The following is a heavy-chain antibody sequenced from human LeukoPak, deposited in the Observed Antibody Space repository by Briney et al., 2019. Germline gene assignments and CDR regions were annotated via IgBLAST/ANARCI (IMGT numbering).Heavy chain of an antibody. CDR2: IRYDGNSE. CDR3: ARDPVHSSGWFAVSYYYMDV. J-gene: IGHJ6*03. D-gene: IGHD6-19*01. CDR1: GFTFSTYD. Sequence: GGSLRLSCTASGFTFSTYDMHWVRQAPGKGLQWVTFIRYDGNSESYADSVKGRFIISRDNSKNTLYLQMNSLRAEDTAVYYCARDPVHSSGWFAVSYYYMDVWGKGTTVTVSS. V-gene: IGHV3-30*02.